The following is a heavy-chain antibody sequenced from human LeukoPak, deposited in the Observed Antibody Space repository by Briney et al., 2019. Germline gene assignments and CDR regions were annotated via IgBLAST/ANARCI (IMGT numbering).Heavy chain of an antibody. V-gene: IGHV1-69*05. D-gene: IGHD3-10*01. CDR1: GGTFSSYA. Sequence: ASVKVSCKASGGTFSSYAISWVRQAAGQGLEWMGGIIPIFGTANYAQKFQGRVTITTDESTSTAYMELSSLRSEDTAVYYCARGSGVPPHYDYWGQGTLVTVSS. J-gene: IGHJ4*02. CDR3: ARGSGVPPHYDY. CDR2: IIPIFGTA.